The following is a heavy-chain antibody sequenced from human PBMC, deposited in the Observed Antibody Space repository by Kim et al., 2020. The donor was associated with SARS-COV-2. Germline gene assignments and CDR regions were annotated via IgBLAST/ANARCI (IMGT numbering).Heavy chain of an antibody. CDR3: ARGPSGYRFDY. J-gene: IGHJ4*02. Sequence: KYYAESVKGRFTISRDNSKNTLYLQMNSLRAEDTAVYYCARGPSGYRFDYWGQGTLVTVSS. D-gene: IGHD3-3*01. V-gene: IGHV3-33*01. CDR2: K.